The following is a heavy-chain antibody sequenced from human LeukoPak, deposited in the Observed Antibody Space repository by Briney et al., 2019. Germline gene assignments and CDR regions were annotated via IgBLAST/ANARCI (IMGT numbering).Heavy chain of an antibody. D-gene: IGHD2-2*01. V-gene: IGHV1-69*13. CDR1: GGTFSSYA. Sequence: SVKVSCKASGGTFSSYAISWVRQAPGQGLEWMGGIIPIFGTANYAQKFQGRVTITADESTSTAYMELSSLRSEDTAVYYCARDEVSDRSDILVGFDPWGQATLVTVSS. J-gene: IGHJ5*02. CDR3: ARDEVSDRSDILVGFDP. CDR2: IIPIFGTA.